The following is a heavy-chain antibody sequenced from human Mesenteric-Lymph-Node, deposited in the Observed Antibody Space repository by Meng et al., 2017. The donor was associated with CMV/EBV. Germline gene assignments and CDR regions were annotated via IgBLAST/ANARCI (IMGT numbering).Heavy chain of an antibody. D-gene: IGHD1-1*01. CDR3: ARDSGADY. V-gene: IGHV1-8*01. Sequence: SVKVSCKASGYTFTSYHINWVRQATGQGLEWMGWMNPNSGNTGYAQKFQGRVTMTTDTSTSTAYMELRSLRSDDTAVYYCARDSGADYWGQGTLVTVSS. J-gene: IGHJ4*02. CDR2: MNPNSGNT. CDR1: GYTFTSYH.